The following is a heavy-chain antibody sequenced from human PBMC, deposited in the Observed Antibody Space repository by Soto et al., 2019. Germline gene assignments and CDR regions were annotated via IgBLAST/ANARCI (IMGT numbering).Heavy chain of an antibody. D-gene: IGHD5-12*01. Sequence: QVQLQESGPGLVKPSETLSLTCTVSGDSISSYYWSWIRQPPGKGLEWIGYAYYGGNTNYNPSLKSRVTTSVDTSKSQFALKLNSVTVADTAVYYCAKHLSAWLRMEAFDVWGPGTMVTVSS. J-gene: IGHJ3*01. V-gene: IGHV4-59*08. CDR2: AYYGGNT. CDR3: AKHLSAWLRMEAFDV. CDR1: GDSISSYY.